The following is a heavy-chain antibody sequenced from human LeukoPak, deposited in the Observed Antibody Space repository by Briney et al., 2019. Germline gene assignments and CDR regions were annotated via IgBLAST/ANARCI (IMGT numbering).Heavy chain of an antibody. Sequence: PSETLSLTCTVSGGSISSYYWSWIRQSPGKGLEWIGYIYYSGSTYYNPSLKSRVTISVDTSKNQFSLKLSSVTAADTAVYYCARASITMIVVVIRVLHAFDIWGQGTMVTVSS. V-gene: IGHV4-59*08. D-gene: IGHD3-22*01. J-gene: IGHJ3*02. CDR3: ARASITMIVVVIRVLHAFDI. CDR2: IYYSGST. CDR1: GGSISSYY.